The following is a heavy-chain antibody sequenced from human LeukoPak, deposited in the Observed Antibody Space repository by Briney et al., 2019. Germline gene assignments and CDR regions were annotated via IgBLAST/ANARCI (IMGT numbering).Heavy chain of an antibody. Sequence: SETLSLTCTVSGGSISSSSYYWGWIRQPPGKGLEWIGEINHSGSTNYNPSLKSRVTISVDTSKNQISLKLSSVTAADTAVYYCARRGGYCSSTSCYTWIPNWFDPWGQGTLVTVSS. J-gene: IGHJ5*02. CDR2: INHSGST. D-gene: IGHD2-2*02. CDR3: ARRGGYCSSTSCYTWIPNWFDP. V-gene: IGHV4-39*07. CDR1: GGSISSSSYY.